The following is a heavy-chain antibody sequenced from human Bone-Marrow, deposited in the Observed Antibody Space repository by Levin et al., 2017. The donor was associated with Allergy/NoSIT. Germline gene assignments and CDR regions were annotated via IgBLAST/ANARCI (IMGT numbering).Heavy chain of an antibody. CDR2: ITSSGDAI. D-gene: IGHD3-9*01. CDR3: ARVFVTGDYRHWFDP. V-gene: IGHV3-48*01. J-gene: IGHJ5*02. CDR1: GFTFSNYI. Sequence: GGSLRLSCAASGFTFSNYIMTWVRQAPGKGLEWVSYITSSGDAIYYADSVKGRFTSSRDNAKNSLYLQMSSLRAEDTAVYYCARVFVTGDYRHWFDPWGQGTLVIVSS.